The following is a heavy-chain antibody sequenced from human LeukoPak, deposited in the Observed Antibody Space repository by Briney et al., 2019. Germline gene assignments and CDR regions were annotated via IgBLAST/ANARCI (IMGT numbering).Heavy chain of an antibody. CDR2: IKQDGSEK. J-gene: IGHJ6*02. CDR3: AKDIGGPGSYSHYYYYGMDV. D-gene: IGHD3-10*01. CDR1: GFTFSSYG. V-gene: IGHV3-7*03. Sequence: SGGSLRLSCAASGFTFSSYGMHWVRQAPGKGLEWVANIKQDGSEKNYVDSVKGRFTISRDNAKNSLYLQMNSLRTEDTALYYCAKDIGGPGSYSHYYYYGMDVWGPGTTVTVSS.